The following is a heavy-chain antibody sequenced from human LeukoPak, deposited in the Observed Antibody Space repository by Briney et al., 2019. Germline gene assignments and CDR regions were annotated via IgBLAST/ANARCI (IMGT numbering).Heavy chain of an antibody. CDR1: GCSTSSGYY. Sequence: PSETLSLTCAVSGCSTSSGYYWGWVRQPPGKGPEWIGNVYHSGSTFYNPSLKSRVTMSVDTSKNQFSLKLSSVTAADTAVYYCARRHSSGWLFDYWGQGTLVTVS. V-gene: IGHV4-38-2*01. CDR2: VYHSGST. J-gene: IGHJ4*02. D-gene: IGHD6-19*01. CDR3: ARRHSSGWLFDY.